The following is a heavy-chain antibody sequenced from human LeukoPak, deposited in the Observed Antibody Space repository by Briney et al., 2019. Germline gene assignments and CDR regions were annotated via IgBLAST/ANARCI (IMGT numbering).Heavy chain of an antibody. Sequence: PSETLSLTCTVSGYSVSNLFWNWIRQPPGKGLEWIGYIHYTGGTDYNPSLKSRVTISLDTSKNQFSLRLSSVTAADTAFYYCAREGPLGKYYDYWGQGTLVTVSS. CDR1: GYSVSNLF. CDR2: IHYTGGT. V-gene: IGHV4-59*02. D-gene: IGHD3-16*01. CDR3: AREGPLGKYYDY. J-gene: IGHJ4*02.